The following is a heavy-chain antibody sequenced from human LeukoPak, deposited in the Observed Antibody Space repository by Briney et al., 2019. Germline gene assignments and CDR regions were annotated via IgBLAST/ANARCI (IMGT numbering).Heavy chain of an antibody. CDR3: ARHTHPVAAPGTFHI. V-gene: IGHV4-39*01. CDR2: IYYSGST. CDR1: SGSISTSTYY. Sequence: SETLSLTCTVSSGSISTSTYYWGWIRQPPGRGLEWIASIYYSGSTYYSPSLKSRVTISVDTSKNQFSLKLSSVTAADTAVYYCARHTHPVAAPGTFHIWGQGTMVTVSS. J-gene: IGHJ3*02. D-gene: IGHD6-13*01.